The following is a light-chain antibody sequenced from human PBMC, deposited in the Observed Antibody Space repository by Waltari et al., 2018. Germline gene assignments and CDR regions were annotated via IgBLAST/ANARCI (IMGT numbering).Light chain of an antibody. CDR2: DVS. CDR3: SSYTGSSTYV. J-gene: IGLJ1*01. V-gene: IGLV2-14*01. Sequence: QSALTQPASVSGSPGQSITISCTGTTRYVGDYNYVSWNQQHPGKAPRLMIYDVSERPSGVSTRFSGSKSGNTASLTISGLQAGDEADYYCSSYTGSSTYVFGTGTKVTVL. CDR1: TRYVGDYNY.